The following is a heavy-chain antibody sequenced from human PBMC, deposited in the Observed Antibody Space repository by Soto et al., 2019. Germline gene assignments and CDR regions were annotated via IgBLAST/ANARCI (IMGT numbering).Heavy chain of an antibody. CDR3: AGGSGWISDT. CDR1: GFTFSPYW. D-gene: IGHD6-19*01. V-gene: IGHV3-7*05. CDR2: IKDDGGDE. J-gene: IGHJ5*02. Sequence: EVQLVESGGVLVQPGGSLRLSCAASGFTFSPYWMSWVRQAPGKGLEWVAIIKDDGGDELYLEAVRGRFTISRDNAKTSLYLPMDSLRVEDTAVCYCAGGSGWISDTWGQGTLVTFSS.